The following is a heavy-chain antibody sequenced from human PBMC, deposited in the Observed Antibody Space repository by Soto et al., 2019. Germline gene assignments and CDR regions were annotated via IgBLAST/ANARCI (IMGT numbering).Heavy chain of an antibody. CDR2: IYYSGST. D-gene: IGHD6-19*01. CDR1: GGSISSGGYY. J-gene: IGHJ6*03. Sequence: SETLSLTCTVSGGSISSGGYYWSWIRQHPGKGLEWIGYIYYSGSTYYNPSLKSRVTISVDTSKNQFSLKLSSVTAADTAVYYCARMKGAVAATRVYYYYYYMDVWGKGTTVTVSS. CDR3: ARMKGAVAATRVYYYYYYMDV. V-gene: IGHV4-31*03.